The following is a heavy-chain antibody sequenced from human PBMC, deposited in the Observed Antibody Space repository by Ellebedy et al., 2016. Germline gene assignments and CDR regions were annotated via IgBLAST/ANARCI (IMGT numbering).Heavy chain of an antibody. CDR1: GFTFSDYN. CDR2: INNASGTI. J-gene: IGHJ5*02. V-gene: IGHV3-48*01. Sequence: GGSLRLSXSTSGFTFSDYNMNWVRQVPGKGLEWVSYINNASGTIYYADSARGRFSVSRDNPKNTLYLQMTGLAAGDTAVYYCAKLGFAGSFDHWGQGSLVTVS. CDR3: AKLGFAGSFDH. D-gene: IGHD7-27*01.